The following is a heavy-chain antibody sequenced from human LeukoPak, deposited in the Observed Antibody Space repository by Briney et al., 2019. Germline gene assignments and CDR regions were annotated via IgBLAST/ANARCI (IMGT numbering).Heavy chain of an antibody. Sequence: PSETLSLTCAVYGGSFSGYYWSWIRQPPGKGLEWIGYIYYSGSTNYNPSLKSRVTISVDTSKNQFSLKLSSVTAADTAVYYCARASGYWSYYFDYWGQGTLVTVSS. CDR2: IYYSGST. D-gene: IGHD2-15*01. CDR1: GGSFSGYY. CDR3: ARASGYWSYYFDY. V-gene: IGHV4-59*01. J-gene: IGHJ4*02.